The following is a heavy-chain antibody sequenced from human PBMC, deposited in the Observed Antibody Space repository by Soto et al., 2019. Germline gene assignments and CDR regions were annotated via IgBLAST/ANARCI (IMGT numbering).Heavy chain of an antibody. D-gene: IGHD6-13*01. CDR1: GGSISSGGYY. CDR3: AKGGIAAAGVNWFDP. CDR2: IYYSGST. V-gene: IGHV4-31*03. J-gene: IGHJ5*02. Sequence: QVQLQESGPGLVKPSQTLSLTCTVSGGSISSGGYYWSWIRPHPGKGLEWIGYIYYSGSTYYNPSLKSRVTISVDTSKNQFSLKLSSVTAADTAVYYCAKGGIAAAGVNWFDPWGQGTLVTVSS.